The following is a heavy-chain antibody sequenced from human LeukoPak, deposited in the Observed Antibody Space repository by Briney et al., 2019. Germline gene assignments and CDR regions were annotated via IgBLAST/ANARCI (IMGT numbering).Heavy chain of an antibody. CDR3: ARDTYYYGSGSYTLVDY. Sequence: ASVKVSCKASGFSFTGYYMHWVRQAPGQGLEWMGWINPNSGGTNYAQKFQGRVTMTRDTSISTAYMELSRLRSDDTAVYYCARDTYYYGSGSYTLVDYWGQGTLVTVSS. CDR2: INPNSGGT. D-gene: IGHD3-10*01. V-gene: IGHV1-2*02. CDR1: GFSFTGYY. J-gene: IGHJ4*02.